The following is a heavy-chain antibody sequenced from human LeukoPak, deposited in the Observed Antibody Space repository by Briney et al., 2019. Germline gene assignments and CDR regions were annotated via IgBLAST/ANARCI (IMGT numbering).Heavy chain of an antibody. CDR3: ARDEGY. CDR2: ISYDGSNK. CDR1: GFTFSSYA. Sequence: GGSLRLSCAASGFTFSSYAMHWVRQAPGKGLEWVAVISYDGSNKYYADSVKGRFTISRDNSKNTLYLQMNSLRAEDTAVYYCARDEGYWDQGTLVTVSS. J-gene: IGHJ4*02. V-gene: IGHV3-30-3*01.